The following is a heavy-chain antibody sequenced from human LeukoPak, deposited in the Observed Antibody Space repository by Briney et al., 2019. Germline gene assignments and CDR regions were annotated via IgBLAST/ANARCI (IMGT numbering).Heavy chain of an antibody. Sequence: ASETLSLTCTVSGGSITSYYWAWLRQPPEKGLEWIGYVYYSGYNNYNPSLKSRVSMSVSTSMNQFSLKLASVTAADTAVYYCARDPVYDADAFDIWGQGTMVTVSS. CDR2: VYYSGYN. J-gene: IGHJ3*02. V-gene: IGHV4-59*12. CDR3: ARDPVYDADAFDI. CDR1: GGSITSYY. D-gene: IGHD5/OR15-5a*01.